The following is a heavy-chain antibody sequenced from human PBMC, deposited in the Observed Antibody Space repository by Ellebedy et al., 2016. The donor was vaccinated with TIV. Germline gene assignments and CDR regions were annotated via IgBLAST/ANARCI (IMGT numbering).Heavy chain of an antibody. D-gene: IGHD6-19*01. J-gene: IGHJ2*01. CDR2: TYYRSKWYN. V-gene: IGHV6-1*01. CDR3: ARVSTERSPSSGWYYFDL. CDR1: GNSVSSNSAA. Sequence: SQTLSLTXXISGNSVSSNSAAWNWIRQSPSRGLEWLGRTYYRSKWYNDYAVSVKSRITINPDTSKNQFSLQLNSVTPEDTAVYYCARVSTERSPSSGWYYFDLWGRGTLVTVSS.